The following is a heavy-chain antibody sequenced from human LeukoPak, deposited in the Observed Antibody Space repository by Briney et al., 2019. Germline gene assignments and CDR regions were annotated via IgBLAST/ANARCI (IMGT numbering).Heavy chain of an antibody. J-gene: IGHJ6*03. CDR3: ARRLGRKFGERFYYYHYLDA. D-gene: IGHD3-10*01. V-gene: IGHV4-39*07. CDR1: GDSFSSSSYY. Sequence: SETLSLTCTVSGDSFSSSSYYWGWIRQPPGKGLEWIGNIFYSGSTYYNPSLKNQVTISVDTSKNQFSLKLSSVTAADTAVYYCARRLGRKFGERFYYYHYLDAWGKGTTVTISS. CDR2: IFYSGST.